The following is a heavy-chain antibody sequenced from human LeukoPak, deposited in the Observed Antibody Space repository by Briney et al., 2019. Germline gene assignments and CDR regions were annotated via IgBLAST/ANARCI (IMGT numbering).Heavy chain of an antibody. J-gene: IGHJ5*02. Sequence: SETLSLTCSVSGDSISYFYWSWIRQAAGKGLEWIGRIYSSGSPDYNASLKSRVTMSVDTSKNQLSLKVISVTAADTAVYYCARAGDTYYDILTGDWFDPWGQGTLVTVSS. D-gene: IGHD3-9*01. CDR1: GDSISYFY. V-gene: IGHV4-4*07. CDR2: IYSSGSP. CDR3: ARAGDTYYDILTGDWFDP.